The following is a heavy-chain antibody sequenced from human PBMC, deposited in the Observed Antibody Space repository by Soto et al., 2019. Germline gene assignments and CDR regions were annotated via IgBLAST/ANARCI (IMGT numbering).Heavy chain of an antibody. J-gene: IGHJ3*02. D-gene: IGHD3-22*01. V-gene: IGHV1-2*04. CDR1: GYTFTGYY. Sequence: ASVKVSCKASGYTFTGYYMHWVRQAPGQGLEWMGWINPNSGGTNYAQKFQGWVTMTRDTSISTAYMELNSLRVEDTAVYYCARGDYHDSSGPFSDAFDIWGQGTMVTVSS. CDR3: ARGDYHDSSGPFSDAFDI. CDR2: INPNSGGT.